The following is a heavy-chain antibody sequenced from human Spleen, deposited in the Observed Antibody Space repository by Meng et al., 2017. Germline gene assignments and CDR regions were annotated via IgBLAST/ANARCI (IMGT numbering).Heavy chain of an antibody. CDR3: ARDAAAGQGGYFDY. CDR2: IWYDGSNK. D-gene: IGHD6-13*01. V-gene: IGHV3-33*01. CDR1: GFTFSSYA. Sequence: GESLKISCAASGFTFSSYAMHWVRQAPGKGLEWVAVIWYDGSNKYYADSVKGRFTISRDNSKNTLYLQMNSLRAEDTAVYYCARDAAAGQGGYFDYWGQGTLVTVSS. J-gene: IGHJ4*02.